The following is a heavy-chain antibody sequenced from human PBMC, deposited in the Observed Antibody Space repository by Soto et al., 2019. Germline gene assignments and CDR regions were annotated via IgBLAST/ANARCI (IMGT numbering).Heavy chain of an antibody. Sequence: GGSLRLSCAASGFTFSSYAMSWVRQAPGKGLEWVSAISGSGGSTYYADSVKGRFTISRDNSKNTLYLQMNSLRAEDTAVYYCAKATYYYDSSGSYWVDHWGQGXLVTVSS. CDR3: AKATYYYDSSGSYWVDH. V-gene: IGHV3-23*01. CDR2: ISGSGGST. D-gene: IGHD3-22*01. CDR1: GFTFSSYA. J-gene: IGHJ5*02.